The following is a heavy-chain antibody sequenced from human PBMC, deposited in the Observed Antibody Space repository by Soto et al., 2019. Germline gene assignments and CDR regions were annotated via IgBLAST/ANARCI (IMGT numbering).Heavy chain of an antibody. Sequence: ASVKVSCKASGYTFTSYDINWVRQATGQGLEWMGWMNPNSGNTGYAQKFQGRVTMTRNTSISTAYMELSSLRSEDTAVYYCARSKAVAGEIDYWRQGTLVTVSS. CDR2: MNPNSGNT. J-gene: IGHJ4*02. CDR3: ARSKAVAGEIDY. D-gene: IGHD6-19*01. V-gene: IGHV1-8*01. CDR1: GYTFTSYD.